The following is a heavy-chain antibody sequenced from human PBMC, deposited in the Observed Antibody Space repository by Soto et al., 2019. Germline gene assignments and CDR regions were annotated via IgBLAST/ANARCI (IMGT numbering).Heavy chain of an antibody. CDR3: TTDPVTMIVVVPSSG. CDR2: IKSKTDGGTT. J-gene: IGHJ4*02. V-gene: IGHV3-15*07. D-gene: IGHD3-22*01. CDR1: GFTFSNAW. Sequence: GGSLRLSCAASGFTFSNAWMNWVRQAPGKGLELVGRIKSKTDGGTTDYAAPVKGRFTISRDDSKNTLYLQINSLKTEDTAVYYCTTDPVTMIVVVPSSGWGQGTLVTVSS.